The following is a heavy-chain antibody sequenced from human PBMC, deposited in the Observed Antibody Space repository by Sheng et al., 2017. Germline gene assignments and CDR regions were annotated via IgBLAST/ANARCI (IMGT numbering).Heavy chain of an antibody. J-gene: IGHJ6*03. CDR3: AKDLRLMVQGGDYMDV. CDR2: ISGSGGST. Sequence: EVQLVESGGGLVQPGGTLRLSCAASGFTFSSYGMSWVRQAPGKGLEWVSAISGSGGSTYYADSVKGRFTISRDNSKNTLYLQMNSLRAEDTAVYYCAKDLRLMVQGGDYMDVWGKGTTVTVSS. D-gene: IGHD3-10*01. V-gene: IGHV3-23*04. CDR1: GFTFSSYG.